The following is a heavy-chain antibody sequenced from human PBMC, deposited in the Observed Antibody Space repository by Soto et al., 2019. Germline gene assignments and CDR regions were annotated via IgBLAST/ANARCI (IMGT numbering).Heavy chain of an antibody. CDR3: ARGSLTDYDY. J-gene: IGHJ4*02. D-gene: IGHD1-20*01. CDR1: GGSISTYY. Sequence: QVQLQESGPGLVKPSETLSLTCTVSGGSISTYYWNWIRQPPGKGLEWIGYIYYRGSTKYNPSLKSRVTISVDTSNNQFSLKLSSVTAADTAVYFCARGSLTDYDYWGQGTLVTVSS. CDR2: IYYRGST. V-gene: IGHV4-59*01.